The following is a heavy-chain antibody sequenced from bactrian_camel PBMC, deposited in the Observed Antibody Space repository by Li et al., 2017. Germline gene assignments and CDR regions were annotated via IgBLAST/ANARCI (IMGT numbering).Heavy chain of an antibody. CDR1: GNTYNGMC. V-gene: IGHV3S53*01. Sequence: HVQLVESGGGSVQAGGSLRLSCSASGNTYNGMCMAWFRQAPGKEREAVADIYTRDPRTTYADSVKGRFTISRDDAQNTVFLQMNSLKPEDTAIYYCAAGVEGGDICGPLYWGQGTQVTVS. J-gene: IGHJ4*01. D-gene: IGHD3*01. CDR3: AAGVEGGDICGPLY. CDR2: IYTRDPRT.